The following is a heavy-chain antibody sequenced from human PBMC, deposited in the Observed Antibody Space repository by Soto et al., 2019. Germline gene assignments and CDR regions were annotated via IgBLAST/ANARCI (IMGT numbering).Heavy chain of an antibody. CDR1: GGSFSGYY. V-gene: IGHV4-34*01. D-gene: IGHD2-8*01. J-gene: IGHJ5*02. CDR2: INHSGST. CDR3: ARFAARLGYCTNGVCAYPSVRFDT. Sequence: SETLSLTCAVYGGSFSGYYWSWIRQPPGKGLEWIGEINHSGSTNYNPSLKSRVTISVDTSKNQFSLKLSSVTAADTAVDYCARFAARLGYCTNGVCAYPSVRFDTWGQGTLVTVSS.